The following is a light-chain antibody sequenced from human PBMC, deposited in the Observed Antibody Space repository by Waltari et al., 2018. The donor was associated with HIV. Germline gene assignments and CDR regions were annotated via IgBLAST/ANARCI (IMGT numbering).Light chain of an antibody. CDR1: QSITTY. J-gene: IGKJ2*03. CDR3: QQSYSTPYS. CDR2: AVS. Sequence: DIQMTQSPSSLSASVGDRVSLSCRAGQSITTYLNWYHQRPGKAPKLLIYAVSSLQAWVPSRFSGSGSGTDFTLTINSLRPEDIGTYFCQQSYSTPYSFGQGTTLEI. V-gene: IGKV1-39*01.